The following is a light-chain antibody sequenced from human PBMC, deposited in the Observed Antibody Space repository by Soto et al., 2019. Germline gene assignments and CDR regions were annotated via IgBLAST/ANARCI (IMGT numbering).Light chain of an antibody. Sequence: EIVLTQSPGTLSLSPGERATLSCRATQSVVNTYLAWYQQKPGQAPRLLIYGASSRDTGIPDRFSGSGSGTDFTLTISRLEPEDFAVYYCQQYGSATQTFGRETKVEIK. CDR1: QSVVNTY. V-gene: IGKV3-20*01. J-gene: IGKJ4*01. CDR3: QQYGSATQT. CDR2: GAS.